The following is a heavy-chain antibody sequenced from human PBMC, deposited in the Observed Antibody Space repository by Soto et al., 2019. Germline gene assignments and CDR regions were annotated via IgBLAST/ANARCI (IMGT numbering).Heavy chain of an antibody. Sequence: PGGSLRLSCAASGFTFSSYWMSWVRQAPGKGLERVANIKQDGSEKYYVDSVKGRFTISRDNAKNSPYLQMNSLRAEDTAVYYCARLRFLEWLSYLFDYWGQGTLVTSPQ. V-gene: IGHV3-7*03. CDR3: ARLRFLEWLSYLFDY. CDR2: IKQDGSEK. J-gene: IGHJ4*02. CDR1: GFTFSSYW. D-gene: IGHD3-3*01.